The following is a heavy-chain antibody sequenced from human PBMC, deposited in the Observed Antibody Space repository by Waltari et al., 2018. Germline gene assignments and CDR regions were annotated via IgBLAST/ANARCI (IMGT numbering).Heavy chain of an antibody. CDR2: SSWNSGSI. Sequence: EVQLVESGGGLVQPGRSLRLSCAASGFTFDKYAMHWVRQAPGKGLEWGSGSSWNSGSIGYADSVKGRFTISRDNAKNALKLQRNSLRAEDTAFYYCAKDMGIVATMVDSWGQGTLVTVSS. V-gene: IGHV3-9*01. D-gene: IGHD5-12*01. CDR3: AKDMGIVATMVDS. CDR1: GFTFDKYA. J-gene: IGHJ4*02.